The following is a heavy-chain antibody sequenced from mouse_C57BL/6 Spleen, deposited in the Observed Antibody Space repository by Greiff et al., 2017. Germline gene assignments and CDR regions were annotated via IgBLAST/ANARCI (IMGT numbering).Heavy chain of an antibody. Sequence: EVQLQQSGPELVKPGASVKISCKASGYTFTDYYMNWVKQSHGKSLEWIGDINPNNGGTSYNQKFKGKATLTVDKSSSTVYMELRSLTSEDSGVYYGARARDAMDYWGQGTSVTVSS. CDR1: GYTFTDYY. CDR3: ARARDAMDY. J-gene: IGHJ4*01. CDR2: INPNNGGT. V-gene: IGHV1-26*01.